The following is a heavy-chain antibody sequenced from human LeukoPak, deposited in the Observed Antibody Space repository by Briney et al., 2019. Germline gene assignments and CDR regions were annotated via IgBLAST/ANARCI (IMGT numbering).Heavy chain of an antibody. V-gene: IGHV3-20*04. CDR1: GFTFDDYG. D-gene: IGHD5-12*01. CDR3: ARGSRAIVATKFARGRYMDV. Sequence: SGGSLRLSCAASGFTFDDYGLSWVRHAPGKGLEWVSTINWNGGSTGYADSVKGRFTISRDNAKNSLYLQMNSLRAEDTALYYCARGSRAIVATKFARGRYMDVWGKGTTVTVSS. J-gene: IGHJ6*03. CDR2: INWNGGST.